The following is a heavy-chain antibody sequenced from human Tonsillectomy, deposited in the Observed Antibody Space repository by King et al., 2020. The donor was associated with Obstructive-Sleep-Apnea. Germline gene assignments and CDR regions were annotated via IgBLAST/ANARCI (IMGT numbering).Heavy chain of an antibody. CDR1: GFTFSNYG. CDR2: ISYAGSNK. V-gene: IGHV3-30*18. Sequence: HVQLVESGGGVVQPGRSLRLSVAASGFTFSNYGMHWVRPAPGKGLEWVAVISYAGSNKYYADSVKGRFAISRDTSKNRLYLQMNSLRAEDTAVYYCAKSLMGSWYGDYWGQGTLVTVSS. CDR3: AKSLMGSWYGDY. D-gene: IGHD6-13*01. J-gene: IGHJ4*02.